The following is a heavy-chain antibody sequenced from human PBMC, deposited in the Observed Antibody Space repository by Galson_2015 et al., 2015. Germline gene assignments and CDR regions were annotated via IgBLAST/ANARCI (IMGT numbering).Heavy chain of an antibody. J-gene: IGHJ4*02. D-gene: IGHD2-15*01. Sequence: CAISGDSVSSHSAAWNWIRQSPSRGLEWLGRTYYRSKWYNDYAVSVESRITINPDTSKNQFSLQLNSVTPEDTAVYYCARDHCSGGSCQSFDYWGQGTLVTVSS. CDR3: ARDHCSGGSCQSFDY. CDR1: GDSVSSHSAA. V-gene: IGHV6-1*01. CDR2: TYYRSKWYN.